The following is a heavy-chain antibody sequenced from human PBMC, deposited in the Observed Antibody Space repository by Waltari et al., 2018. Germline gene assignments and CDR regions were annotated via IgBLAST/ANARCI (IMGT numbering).Heavy chain of an antibody. J-gene: IGHJ6*03. CDR1: GFGFGGFG. CDR3: ARCPDEYNYYYMEV. Sequence: QVQLVESGGGVVQPGKSLRLSCAGSGFGFGGFGIHWVRQAPGKGLEWVAIIWFDGSKIYYADSVKGRFTISRDNSRNTVYLQMNSLRPEDSGVYYCARCPDEYNYYYMEVWGRGTTVSVSS. V-gene: IGHV3-33*08. CDR2: IWFDGSKI.